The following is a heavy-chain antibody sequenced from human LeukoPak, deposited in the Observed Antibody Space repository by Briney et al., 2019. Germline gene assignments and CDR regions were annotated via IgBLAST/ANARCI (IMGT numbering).Heavy chain of an antibody. CDR2: IYYSGST. CDR3: ARAAVHYYYGMDV. V-gene: IGHV4-31*03. J-gene: IGHJ6*02. Sequence: PSETLSLTCTVSGGSISSGGYYWSWIRQHPGTGLEWIGYIYYSGSTYYNPSLKSRVTISVDTSKNQFSLKLSSVTAADTAVYYCARAAVHYYYGMDVWGQGTTVAVSS. CDR1: GGSISSGGYY. D-gene: IGHD6-19*01.